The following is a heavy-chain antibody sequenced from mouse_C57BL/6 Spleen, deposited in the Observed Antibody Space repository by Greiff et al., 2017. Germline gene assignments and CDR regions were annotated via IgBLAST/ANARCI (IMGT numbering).Heavy chain of an antibody. CDR1: GYTFTSYW. D-gene: IGHD2-1*01. CDR2: INPSSGYT. Sequence: QVHVKQSGAELAKPGASVKLSCKASGYTFTSYWMHWVKQRPGQGLEWIGYINPSSGYTKYNQKFKDKATLTADKSSSTAYMQLSSLTYEDSAVYYCASYYYFDYWGQGTTLTVSS. J-gene: IGHJ2*01. V-gene: IGHV1-7*01. CDR3: ASYYYFDY.